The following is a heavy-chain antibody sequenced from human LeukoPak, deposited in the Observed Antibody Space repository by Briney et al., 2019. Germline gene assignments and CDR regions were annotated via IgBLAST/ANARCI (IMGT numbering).Heavy chain of an antibody. D-gene: IGHD3-16*01. V-gene: IGHV4-34*01. CDR1: GGSFSGYY. CDR3: ARGSRLGANYFDY. CDR2: INHSGST. Sequence: SETLSLTCAVYGGSFSGYYRSWIRQPPGKGLEWIGEINHSGSTNYNPSLKSRVTISVDTSKNQFSLKLSSVTAADTAVYYCARGSRLGANYFDYWGQGTLVTVSS. J-gene: IGHJ4*02.